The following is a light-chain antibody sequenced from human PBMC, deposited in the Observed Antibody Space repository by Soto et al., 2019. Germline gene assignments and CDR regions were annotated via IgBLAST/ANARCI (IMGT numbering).Light chain of an antibody. V-gene: IGLV2-14*03. J-gene: IGLJ1*01. CDR2: GVT. Sequence: QSALTQPASVSGSPGQSISIPCTGTSSDIGAFNFVSWYQQHPGIAPKVLIYGVTNRPSGVDYRFSGSKSGNTASLIISGLRPEDEADYYCSSFTSASTRIFGTGTKVTVL. CDR3: SSFTSASTRI. CDR1: SSDIGAFNF.